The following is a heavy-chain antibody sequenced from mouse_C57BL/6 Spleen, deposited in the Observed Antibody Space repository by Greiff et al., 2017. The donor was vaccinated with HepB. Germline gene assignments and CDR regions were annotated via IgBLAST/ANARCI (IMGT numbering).Heavy chain of an antibody. Sequence: QVQLQQSGAELMKPGASVKLSCKATGYTFTGYWIEWVKQRPGHGLEWIGEILPGSGSTNYNEKFKGKATFTADTSSNTAYMQLSSLTTEDSAIYYCARGPYYYGSSYPYAMDYWGQGTSVTVSS. V-gene: IGHV1-9*01. CDR3: ARGPYYYGSSYPYAMDY. D-gene: IGHD1-1*01. J-gene: IGHJ4*01. CDR1: GYTFTGYW. CDR2: ILPGSGST.